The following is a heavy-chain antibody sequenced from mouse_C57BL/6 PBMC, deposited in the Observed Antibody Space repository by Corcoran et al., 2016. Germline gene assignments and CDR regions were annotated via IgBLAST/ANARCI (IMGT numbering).Heavy chain of an antibody. D-gene: IGHD1-1*01. J-gene: IGHJ2*01. CDR1: GYTFTSYD. V-gene: IGHV1-85*01. CDR2: IYPRDGST. Sequence: QVQLQQSGPELVKPGASVKLSCKASGYTFTSYDINWVKQRPGQGLEWIGWIYPRDGSTKYNEKFKGKATLTVDTSSSTAYMELHSLTSEDAAVDCCARGGYYYGRGAQVFDDWGQGTTLTVSS. CDR3: ARGGYYYGRGAQVFDD.